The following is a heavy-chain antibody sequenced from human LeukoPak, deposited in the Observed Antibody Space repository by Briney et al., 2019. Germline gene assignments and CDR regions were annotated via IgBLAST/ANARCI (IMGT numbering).Heavy chain of an antibody. CDR1: GGFISGYY. CDR2: IYHNGGT. V-gene: IGHV4-59*08. CDR3: ARHLRAVAGGRYFDY. Sequence: AETLALTCTVSGGFISGYYWSWIRQPPGKGLEWIGYIYHNGGTNYNTSLQSRLTISVDTSKNQFSLKLSSVTAADTAVYYCARHLRAVAGGRYFDYWGKAPVITVSS. J-gene: IGHJ4*02. D-gene: IGHD6-19*01.